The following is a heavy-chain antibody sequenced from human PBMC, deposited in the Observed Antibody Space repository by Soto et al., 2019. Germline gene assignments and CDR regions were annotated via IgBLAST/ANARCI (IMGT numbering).Heavy chain of an antibody. D-gene: IGHD2-2*01. V-gene: IGHV3-23*01. Sequence: GGSLRLSCAASGFTFSSYAMSWVRQAPGKGLEWVSAISGSGGSTYYADSVKGRFTISRDNSKNTLYLQMNSLRAEDTAVYYCAKDRHPVVLLPAARDPWGQGTLVTVSS. CDR3: AKDRHPVVLLPAARDP. J-gene: IGHJ5*02. CDR2: ISGSGGST. CDR1: GFTFSSYA.